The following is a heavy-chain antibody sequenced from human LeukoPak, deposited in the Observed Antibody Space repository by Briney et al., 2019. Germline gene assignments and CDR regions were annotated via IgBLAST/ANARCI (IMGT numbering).Heavy chain of an antibody. V-gene: IGHV3-23*01. CDR2: VSGSGDTT. J-gene: IGHJ4*02. Sequence: GGSLRLSCAASGFTFSSYAMTWVRQAPGKGLEWVSAVSGSGDTTYYADFVKGRFTISRGNSKNTLYVQMNSLRAEDTAVYYCAKGPVVPIATYFFDYWGQGALVIVSS. CDR3: AKGPVVPIATYFFDY. D-gene: IGHD2-2*01. CDR1: GFTFSSYA.